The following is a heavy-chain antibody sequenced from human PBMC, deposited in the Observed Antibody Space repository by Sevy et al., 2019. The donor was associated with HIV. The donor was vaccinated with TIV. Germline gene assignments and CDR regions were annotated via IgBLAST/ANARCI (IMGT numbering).Heavy chain of an antibody. Sequence: GESLKISCTASGFTFGDYCMSWVRQAPGKGLEWVAFLKSDVYGGTVDHAASVRGRFVISRDDSKTIAYLQMNDLKTEDTGVYYCTRWKAAQSIFDYWGQGALVNVSS. V-gene: IGHV3-49*04. CDR3: TRWKAAQSIFDY. CDR2: LKSDVYGGTV. D-gene: IGHD6-13*01. CDR1: GFTFGDYC. J-gene: IGHJ4*02.